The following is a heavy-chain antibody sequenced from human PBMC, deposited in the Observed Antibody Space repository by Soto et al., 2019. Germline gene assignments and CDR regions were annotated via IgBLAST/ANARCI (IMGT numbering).Heavy chain of an antibody. Sequence: GGSLRLSCAASGFTFSSYAMSWVRQAPGKGLEWVSTLSGSSSITYYADSAKGRFTISRDNSKNTLYLQMNSLRAEDTAVYYCAKAVSAVPGTGRSNFDYWGQGTLVTVSS. V-gene: IGHV3-23*01. D-gene: IGHD6-19*01. CDR3: AKAVSAVPGTGRSNFDY. CDR1: GFTFSSYA. J-gene: IGHJ4*02. CDR2: LSGSSSIT.